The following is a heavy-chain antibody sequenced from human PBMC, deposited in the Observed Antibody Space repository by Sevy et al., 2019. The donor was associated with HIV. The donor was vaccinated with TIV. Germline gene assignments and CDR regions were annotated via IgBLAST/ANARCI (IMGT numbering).Heavy chain of an antibody. CDR3: AKDYSSGWYDF. D-gene: IGHD6-19*01. Sequence: GGSLRLSCAASGFTFSSYAMNWVRQAPGKGLEWVSTISGTGGRTYYADSVKGRFTFSRDTSKNTLYLQMNSLGAEDTARYYCAKDYSSGWYDFWGQGTLVTVSS. CDR2: ISGTGGRT. J-gene: IGHJ5*01. CDR1: GFTFSSYA. V-gene: IGHV3-23*01.